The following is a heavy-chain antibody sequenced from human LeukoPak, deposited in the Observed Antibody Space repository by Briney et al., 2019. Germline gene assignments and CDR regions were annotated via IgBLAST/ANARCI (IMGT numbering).Heavy chain of an antibody. D-gene: IGHD2-15*01. CDR2: ISAYNGNT. CDR1: GYTFTSYG. Sequence: ASVKVSRKASGYTFTSYGISWVRQAPGQGLEWMGWISAYNGNTNYAQKLQGRVTMTTDTSTSTAYMELRSLRSDDTAVYYCARALRPDCSGGSCYLRSFYYYYYGMDVWGQGTTVTVSS. V-gene: IGHV1-18*01. CDR3: ARALRPDCSGGSCYLRSFYYYYYGMDV. J-gene: IGHJ6*02.